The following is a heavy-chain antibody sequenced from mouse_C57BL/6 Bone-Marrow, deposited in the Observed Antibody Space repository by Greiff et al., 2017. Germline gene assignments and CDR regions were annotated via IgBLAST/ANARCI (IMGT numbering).Heavy chain of an antibody. CDR1: GYTFTSSW. V-gene: IGHV1-50*01. CDR2: IDPSDSYT. Sequence: VQLKQPGAELVKPGASVKLSCKASGYTFTSSWMQWVKQRPGQGLEWIGEIDPSDSYTNYNQKFKGKATLTVDTSSSTAYMQLSSLTSEDAAVNYCARHDCDGDYYAMDYWGQGTSVTVSS. J-gene: IGHJ4*01. CDR3: ARHDCDGDYYAMDY.